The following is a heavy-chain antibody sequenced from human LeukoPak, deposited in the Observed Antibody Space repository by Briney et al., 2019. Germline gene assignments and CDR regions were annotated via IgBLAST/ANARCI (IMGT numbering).Heavy chain of an antibody. CDR1: GGSISSYY. J-gene: IGHJ5*02. CDR2: IYTSGST. Sequence: SETLSLTCTVSGGSISSYYWSWIRQPAGKGLEWIGRIYTSGSTNYNPSLKSRVTMSVDTSTNQFSLQLSPVTAAHTAVYYCGRNMNVVVPAAIGDWVDPRGQGTLVNVSS. V-gene: IGHV4-4*07. CDR3: GRNMNVVVPAAIGDWVDP. D-gene: IGHD2-2*01.